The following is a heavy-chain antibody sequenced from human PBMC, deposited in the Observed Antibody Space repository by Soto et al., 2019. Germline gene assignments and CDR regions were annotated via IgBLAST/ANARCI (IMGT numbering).Heavy chain of an antibody. J-gene: IGHJ3*01. CDR1: GLTISDKKY. V-gene: IGHV3-53*01. CDR3: ATWHEREHAFDV. Sequence: DVQLVESGGGLIRLGESLRLSCAAFGLTISDKKYVAWVRQAPGKGLEWVSALYDVDGSFYADSVTGRFTTSSDSSTTTVYLQMNDLRPDDTAVYYCATWHEREHAFDVWGQGTTVTISS. CDR2: LYDVDGS. D-gene: IGHD1-1*01.